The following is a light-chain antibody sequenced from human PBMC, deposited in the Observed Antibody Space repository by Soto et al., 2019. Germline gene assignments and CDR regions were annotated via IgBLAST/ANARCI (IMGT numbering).Light chain of an antibody. V-gene: IGKV3-20*01. CDR2: GTS. Sequence: DIVLTQSPGTLSLSPGDRVTLSCRASQSISSSYLAWYQQKPGQAPRLLIYGTSTRATGIPERFSGSGSGTDFALTISRLEPEDFAVYYCQQYDSSPLTFGGGTKVEI. J-gene: IGKJ4*01. CDR3: QQYDSSPLT. CDR1: QSISSSY.